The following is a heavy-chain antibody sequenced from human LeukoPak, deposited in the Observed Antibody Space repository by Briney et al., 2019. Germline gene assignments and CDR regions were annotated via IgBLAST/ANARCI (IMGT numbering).Heavy chain of an antibody. D-gene: IGHD5-24*01. J-gene: IGHJ4*02. CDR2: IYYSGST. CDR3: ARVGRYGYNLEYFDY. V-gene: IGHV4-59*01. CDR1: GGSISSYY. Sequence: SETLSLTCTVSGGSISSYYWSWIRQPPGKGLEWIGYIYYSGSTNYNPSLKSRVTITVDTSKNQFSLKLSSVTAADTAVYYCARVGRYGYNLEYFDYWGQGTLVTVSS.